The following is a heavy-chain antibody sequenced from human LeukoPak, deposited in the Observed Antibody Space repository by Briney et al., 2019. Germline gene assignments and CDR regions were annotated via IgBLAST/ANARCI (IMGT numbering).Heavy chain of an antibody. V-gene: IGHV1-18*01. CDR2: ISAYNGNT. CDR1: GYTFTSYG. CDR3: ARNTRGGYDILTGSAFDI. J-gene: IGHJ3*02. D-gene: IGHD3-9*01. Sequence: ASVKVSCKASGYTFTSYGISWVRQAPGQGLEWMGWISAYNGNTNYAQKLQGRVTMTTDTSTSTAYMELRSLRSDDTAVYYCARNTRGGYDILTGSAFDIWGQGTMVTVSS.